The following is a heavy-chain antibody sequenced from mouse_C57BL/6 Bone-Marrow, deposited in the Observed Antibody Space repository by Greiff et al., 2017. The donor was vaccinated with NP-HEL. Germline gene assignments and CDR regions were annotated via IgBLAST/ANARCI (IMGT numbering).Heavy chain of an antibody. Sequence: QVQLQQPGAELVKPGASVKLSCKASGYTFTSYWMHWVKQRPGQGLEWIGMIHPSSGSTNYNEKFKSKATLTVAKSSSTAYMQLSSLTSAASAVYYCARGRLRRENYVDYWGKGTTLTVSS. V-gene: IGHV1-64*01. CDR2: IHPSSGST. D-gene: IGHD2-4*01. CDR3: ARGRLRRENYVDY. J-gene: IGHJ2*01. CDR1: GYTFTSYW.